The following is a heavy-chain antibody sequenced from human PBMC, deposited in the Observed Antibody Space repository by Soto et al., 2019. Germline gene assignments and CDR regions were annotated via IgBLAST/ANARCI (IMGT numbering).Heavy chain of an antibody. D-gene: IGHD3-22*01. Sequence: PGGSLRLSCAASGFTFSSYGMHWVRQAPGKGLEWVAVISYDGSNKYYADSVKGRFTISRDNSKNTLYLQMNSLRAEDTAVYYCAKSQLVVITDYFDYWGQGTLVTV. CDR2: ISYDGSNK. J-gene: IGHJ4*02. CDR3: AKSQLVVITDYFDY. CDR1: GFTFSSYG. V-gene: IGHV3-30*18.